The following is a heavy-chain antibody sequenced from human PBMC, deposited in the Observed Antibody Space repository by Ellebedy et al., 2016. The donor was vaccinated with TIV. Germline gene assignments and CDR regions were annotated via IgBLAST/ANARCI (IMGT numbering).Heavy chain of an antibody. CDR3: ARVAITSAVGGGYFDL. Sequence: MPSETLSLTCTVSGGSVVSGTYYWSWIRQTPGKGLEWIAYIYYSGSSYYSPSLKSRASISVDTSKNQFSLKVTSVSAADTAVYYCARVAITSAVGGGYFDLWGRGTLLTVSS. CDR2: IYYSGSS. J-gene: IGHJ2*01. V-gene: IGHV4-61*01. CDR1: GGSVVSGTYY. D-gene: IGHD3-16*01.